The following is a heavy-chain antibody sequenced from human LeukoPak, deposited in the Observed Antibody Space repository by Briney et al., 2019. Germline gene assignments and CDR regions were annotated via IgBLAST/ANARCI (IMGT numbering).Heavy chain of an antibody. D-gene: IGHD3-10*01. CDR2: IKEDGSEK. CDR3: AKDMVRRDYYGMDV. V-gene: IGHV3-7*03. J-gene: IGHJ6*02. CDR1: GFTFSSFW. Sequence: PGGSLRLSCAASGFTFSSFWMSWVRQAPGKGLEWVANIKEDGSEKYYVDSVKGRFTISRDNAKNSLYLQMNSLRAEDTALYYCAKDMVRRDYYGMDVWGQGTTVTVSS.